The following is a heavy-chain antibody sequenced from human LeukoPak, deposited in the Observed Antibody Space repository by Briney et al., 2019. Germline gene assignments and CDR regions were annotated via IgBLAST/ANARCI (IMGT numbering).Heavy chain of an antibody. J-gene: IGHJ3*02. CDR2: INHSGST. CDR1: GGSFSGYY. CDR3: AIGGAFDI. Sequence: SETLSLTCAVYGGSFSGYYWSWIRQPPGKGLEWIGEINHSGSTNYNPSLKSRVTISVDTSKNQFSLKLSSVTAADTAVYYCAIGGAFDIWGQGTMVTVSS. D-gene: IGHD3-16*01. V-gene: IGHV4-34*01.